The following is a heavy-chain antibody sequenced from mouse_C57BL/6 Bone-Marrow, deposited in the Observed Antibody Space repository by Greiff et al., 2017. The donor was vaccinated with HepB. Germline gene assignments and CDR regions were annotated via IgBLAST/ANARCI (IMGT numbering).Heavy chain of an antibody. CDR3: ARYRTVGAMDY. CDR2: ISYSGST. CDR1: GYSITSAY. Sequence: EVKLEESGPGLAKPSQTLSLTCSVTGYSITSAYWNWIRKFPGNKLEYMGYISYSGSTYYNPSLKSRISITRDTSKNQYYLQLNSVTTEDTATYYCARYRTVGAMDYWGQGTSVTVSS. V-gene: IGHV3-8*01. D-gene: IGHD1-1*01. J-gene: IGHJ4*01.